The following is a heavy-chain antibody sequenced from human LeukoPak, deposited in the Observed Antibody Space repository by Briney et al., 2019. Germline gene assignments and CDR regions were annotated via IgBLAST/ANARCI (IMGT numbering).Heavy chain of an antibody. V-gene: IGHV1-18*01. Sequence: ASVKVSCKASGYTFTSYGISWARQAPGQGLEWMGCISAYNGDTNYAQKFQGRVTMTTDTSTSTAYMELRSLRSDDTAVYYCARGDDTVGATMWFDYWGQGTLVTVSS. D-gene: IGHD1-26*01. J-gene: IGHJ4*02. CDR2: ISAYNGDT. CDR3: ARGDDTVGATMWFDY. CDR1: GYTFTSYG.